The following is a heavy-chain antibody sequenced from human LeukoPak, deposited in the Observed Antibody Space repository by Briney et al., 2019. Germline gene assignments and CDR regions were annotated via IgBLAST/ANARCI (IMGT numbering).Heavy chain of an antibody. CDR2: ISYDGSHK. D-gene: IGHD3-22*01. CDR3: ANSYYYDSSGHYTISSHLDY. V-gene: IGHV3-30*18. Sequence: GGSLRLSCAASGFTFTTYGMHWVRQAPGKGLEWLAVISYDGSHKYYTDSVKGRFTISRDNSKNALYLQMDSLRAEDTAIYYCANSYYYDSSGHYTISSHLDYWGQGTLVTVSS. CDR1: GFTFTTYG. J-gene: IGHJ4*02.